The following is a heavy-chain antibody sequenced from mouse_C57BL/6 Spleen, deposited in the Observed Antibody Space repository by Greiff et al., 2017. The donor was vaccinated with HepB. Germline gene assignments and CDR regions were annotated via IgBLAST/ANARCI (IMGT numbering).Heavy chain of an antibody. J-gene: IGHJ3*01. Sequence: VQLQQSGPELVKPGASVKISCKASGYTFTDYYMNWVKQSHGKSLEWIGDINPNNGGTSYNQKFKGKATLTVDKSSSTAYMELRSLTSEDSAVYYCARWGDGFFAYWGQGTLVTVSA. V-gene: IGHV1-26*01. D-gene: IGHD2-3*01. CDR2: INPNNGGT. CDR3: ARWGDGFFAY. CDR1: GYTFTDYY.